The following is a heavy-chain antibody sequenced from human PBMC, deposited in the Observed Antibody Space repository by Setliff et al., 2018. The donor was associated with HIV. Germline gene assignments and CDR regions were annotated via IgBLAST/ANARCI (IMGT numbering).Heavy chain of an antibody. V-gene: IGHV1-46*01. CDR2: IYPSSGST. CDR1: GYTFTSYY. CDR3: ARDPSPSSSASYFQH. D-gene: IGHD6-6*01. J-gene: IGHJ1*01. Sequence: VASVKVSCKASGYTFTSYYMHWVRQAPGQGLEWMGIIYPSSGSTTYAQKFQGRVTMTRDTSTSTVYMELSSLRSEDTAVYYCARDPSPSSSASYFQHWGQGTPVTVSS.